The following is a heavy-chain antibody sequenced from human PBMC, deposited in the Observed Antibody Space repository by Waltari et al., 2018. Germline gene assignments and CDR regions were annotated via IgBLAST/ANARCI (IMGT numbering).Heavy chain of an antibody. CDR2: IYDSGNT. CDR3: ARGGGDYPRNWFDP. V-gene: IGHV4-59*01. Sequence: QVHLQESGSGLVKPSETLSLTCTVSGGSITSDHWSWIRQSPGKGLEWIGYIYDSGNTNYNPSLKSRVTISVDTSKNQFSLKLASVTAADTAVYYCARGGGDYPRNWFDPWGQGTLVTVSS. CDR1: GGSITSDH. J-gene: IGHJ5*02. D-gene: IGHD4-17*01.